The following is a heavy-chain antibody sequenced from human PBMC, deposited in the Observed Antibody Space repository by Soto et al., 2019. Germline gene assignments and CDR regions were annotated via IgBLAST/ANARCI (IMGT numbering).Heavy chain of an antibody. V-gene: IGHV1-18*01. CDR3: ADHHVPTTSENWFDP. CDR2: ISTYSGDT. Sequence: QVHLVQSGVEVKTPGASVKVSCQASGYTFFTYDISWVRQAPGHGLEWMGWISTYSGDTKYAQKFQGRATMTTDTSTTTGYLGLRCLRSDDTAVDYCADHHVPTTSENWFDPGGQGTLVTVSS. CDR1: GYTFFTYD. D-gene: IGHD5-12*01. J-gene: IGHJ5*02.